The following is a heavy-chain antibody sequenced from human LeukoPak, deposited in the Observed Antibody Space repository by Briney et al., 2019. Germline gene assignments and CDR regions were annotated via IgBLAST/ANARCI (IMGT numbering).Heavy chain of an antibody. D-gene: IGHD5-18*01. Sequence: GESLKISCKGSGYNFTSYWIAWVRQMPGKGLECMGIIYPGDSDTRYSPSFQGQVTISADKSISTAYLQSSSLKASDTAMDYCAWHGDTAMVLDYWGQGTLVTVSS. CDR3: AWHGDTAMVLDY. CDR2: IYPGDSDT. V-gene: IGHV5-51*01. J-gene: IGHJ4*02. CDR1: GYNFTSYW.